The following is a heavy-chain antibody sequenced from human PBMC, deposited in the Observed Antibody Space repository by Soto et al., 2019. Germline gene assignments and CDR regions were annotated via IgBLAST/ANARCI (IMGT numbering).Heavy chain of an antibody. V-gene: IGHV1-69*02. CDR1: GDTFNFYS. CDR3: ASSYGSGYRAFDY. CDR2: VNPIVSMS. J-gene: IGHJ4*02. D-gene: IGHD3-10*01. Sequence: QVQLVQSGAEVKRPGSSVKVSCKASGDTFNFYSINWVRQAPGLGLEWMGRVNPIVSMSNYAEKFQCRVTMTADKSTSSACMELSSLRSEATAIYCCASSYGSGYRAFDYWGQGALVTVSS.